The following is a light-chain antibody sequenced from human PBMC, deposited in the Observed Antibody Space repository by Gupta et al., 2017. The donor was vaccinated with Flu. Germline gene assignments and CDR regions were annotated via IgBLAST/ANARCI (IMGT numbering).Light chain of an antibody. CDR1: SLRIYY. Sequence: SSSLPHYPVVALALGQTVRITCQGDSLRIYYASWYQQKPGQAPVLVIYGYNKRPSGIPDRFSGSRSGNTASLTITGAQAEDEGDYYCKSRDSSGNLLVFGGGTRLTVL. CDR2: GYN. V-gene: IGLV3-19*01. J-gene: IGLJ3*02. CDR3: KSRDSSGNLLV.